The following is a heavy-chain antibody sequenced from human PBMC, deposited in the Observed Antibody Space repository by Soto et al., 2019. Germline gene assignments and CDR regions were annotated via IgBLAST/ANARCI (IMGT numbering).Heavy chain of an antibody. CDR1: GFTFNTYW. CDR3: ARVQYNFLVYYGLDV. Sequence: GGSLRLSCVASGFTFNTYWMNWVRQSPGKGLEWVANINQDGSEKFHVDSVKGRFTISRDNARNSLFLHMKSLRAEDTATYSCARVQYNFLVYYGLDVWGQGTTVTVSS. V-gene: IGHV3-7*03. J-gene: IGHJ6*02. D-gene: IGHD1-1*01. CDR2: INQDGSEK.